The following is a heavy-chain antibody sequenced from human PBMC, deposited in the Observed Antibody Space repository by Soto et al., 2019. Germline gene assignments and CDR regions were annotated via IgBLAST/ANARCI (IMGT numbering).Heavy chain of an antibody. Sequence: QVQLVQSGAEVKKPGSSVKVSCKASGGTFSSYAISWVRQAPGQGLEWMGGIIPIFGTANYAQKFQGRVTITADESTITAYMELSSLRSEDTAVYYCAREALYYYGSGSYYSPAFDIWGQGTMVTVSS. J-gene: IGHJ3*02. V-gene: IGHV1-69*12. CDR1: GGTFSSYA. CDR3: AREALYYYGSGSYYSPAFDI. D-gene: IGHD3-10*01. CDR2: IIPIFGTA.